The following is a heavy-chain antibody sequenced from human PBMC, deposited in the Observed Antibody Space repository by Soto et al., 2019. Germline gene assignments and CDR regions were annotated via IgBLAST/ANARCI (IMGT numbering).Heavy chain of an antibody. CDR1: GGTFSSYA. CDR3: AREKSGYDFDY. J-gene: IGHJ4*02. D-gene: IGHD5-12*01. V-gene: IGHV1-69*04. Sequence: ASVKVSCKASGGTFSSYAISWVRQAPGQGLEWMGRIIPILGIANYAQKFQGRVTITADKSTSTAYMELSSLRSEDTAVYYCAREKSGYDFDYWGQGTLVTVSS. CDR2: IIPILGIA.